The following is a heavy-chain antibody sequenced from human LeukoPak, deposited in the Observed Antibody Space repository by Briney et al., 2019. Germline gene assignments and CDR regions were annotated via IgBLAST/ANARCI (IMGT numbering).Heavy chain of an antibody. CDR1: GFTFSSYA. J-gene: IGHJ4*02. CDR2: ISGSGGSA. Sequence: PGGSLRLSCAASGFTFSSYAMSWVRQAPGKGLEWVSVISGSGGSAYYADSVKGRFTISRDDSKNTLYLQMHSLRAEDTAVYYCAKGHGPGRFVTTVTFDYWGQGTLVTVSS. CDR3: AKGHGPGRFVTTVTFDY. V-gene: IGHV3-23*01. D-gene: IGHD4-17*01.